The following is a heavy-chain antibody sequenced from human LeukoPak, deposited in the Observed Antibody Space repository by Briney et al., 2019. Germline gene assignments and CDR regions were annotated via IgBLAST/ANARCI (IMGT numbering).Heavy chain of an antibody. V-gene: IGHV1-46*01. Sequence: ASVKVSCKASGYTFTSYYMHWVRQAPGQGLEWMGIINPSGGSTSYAQKFQGRVTMTRDMSTSTVYMELSSLRSEDTAVYYCARGRSDIVVVPAADNWFDPWGQGTLVTVSS. CDR2: INPSGGST. D-gene: IGHD2-2*01. J-gene: IGHJ5*02. CDR1: GYTFTSYY. CDR3: ARGRSDIVVVPAADNWFDP.